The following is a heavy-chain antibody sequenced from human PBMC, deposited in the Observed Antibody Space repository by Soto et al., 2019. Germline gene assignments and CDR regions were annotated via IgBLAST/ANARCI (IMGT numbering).Heavy chain of an antibody. V-gene: IGHV4-59*01. D-gene: IGHD5-12*01. CDR1: GGSISSYY. CDR2: IYYSGST. Sequence: PSEPLSLTCTVSGGSISSYYWSWIRQPPGKGLEWIGYIYYSGSTNYNPSLKSRVTLSVDTSKNQFSLKLSSVTAADTAVYYCARAYGGYADYWGQGALVTVSS. J-gene: IGHJ4*02. CDR3: ARAYGGYADY.